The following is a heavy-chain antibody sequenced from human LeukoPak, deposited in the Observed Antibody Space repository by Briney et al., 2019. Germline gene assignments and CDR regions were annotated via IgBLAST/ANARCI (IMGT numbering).Heavy chain of an antibody. CDR2: FDPEDGET. CDR3: ATSYGDYWFDP. D-gene: IGHD4-17*01. V-gene: IGHV1-24*01. Sequence: ASVKVSCKVSGYTLIDLSMHWVRQAPGKGLEWMGGFDPEDGETIYAQKFQGRVNMTEDTSTDTAYMELSSLRSEDTAVYYCATSYGDYWFDPWGQGTRVTVSS. CDR1: GYTLIDLS. J-gene: IGHJ5*02.